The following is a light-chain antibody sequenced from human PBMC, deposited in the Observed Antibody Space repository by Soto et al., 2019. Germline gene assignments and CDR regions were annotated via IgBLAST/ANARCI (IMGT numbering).Light chain of an antibody. J-gene: IGLJ3*02. CDR3: CSYAGSYTWV. CDR2: EAS. Sequence: QSALTQPASVSGSPGQSITISCTGSISDIGTYNLVSWLQQHPGKAPKLMIYEASKRPSGVSNRFSGSKSGNTASLTISGLQAEDEADYYCCSYAGSYTWVFGGGTKLTVL. V-gene: IGLV2-23*01. CDR1: ISDIGTYNL.